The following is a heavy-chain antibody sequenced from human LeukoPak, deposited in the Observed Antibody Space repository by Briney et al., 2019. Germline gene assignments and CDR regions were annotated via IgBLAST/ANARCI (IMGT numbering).Heavy chain of an antibody. D-gene: IGHD6-19*01. CDR2: IRWNSGSI. J-gene: IGHJ4*02. Sequence: GGSLRLSCAASGFTFDDYAMHWVRRAPGKGLEWVSGIRWNSGSIGYADSVKGRFTISRDNAKNSLYLQMNSLRAEDTALYYCAKGNFKYSSGWWEYWGQGPLVTVSS. CDR1: GFTFDDYA. V-gene: IGHV3-9*01. CDR3: AKGNFKYSSGWWEY.